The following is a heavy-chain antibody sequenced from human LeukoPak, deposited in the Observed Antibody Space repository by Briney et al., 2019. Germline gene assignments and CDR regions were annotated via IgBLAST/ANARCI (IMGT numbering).Heavy chain of an antibody. CDR1: GFTFSSYG. V-gene: IGHV3-33*06. CDR2: IWYDGSNK. D-gene: IGHD3-3*01. Sequence: GRSLRLSCAASGFTFSSYGMHWVRQAPGKGLEWVAVIWYDGSNKYYADSVKGRFTISRDNSKNTLCLQMNSLRAEDTAVYYCAKIGGLEWLLPSYYYYGMDVWGQGTTVTVSS. CDR3: AKIGGLEWLLPSYYYYGMDV. J-gene: IGHJ6*02.